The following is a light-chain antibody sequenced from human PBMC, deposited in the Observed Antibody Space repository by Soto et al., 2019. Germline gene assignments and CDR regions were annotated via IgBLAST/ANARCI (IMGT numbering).Light chain of an antibody. CDR3: QQYGSSPLT. CDR2: GAS. V-gene: IGKV3-20*01. J-gene: IGKJ4*01. CDR1: QSVSSTS. Sequence: EIVLTQSPGTLSLSPPPRGTLXCRPSQSVSSTSLAWYQQKPGQAPRLLIYGASNRATGIPDRFSGSGSGTDFTLTISRLEPEDFAMYYCQQYGSSPLTFGGGTKVDIK.